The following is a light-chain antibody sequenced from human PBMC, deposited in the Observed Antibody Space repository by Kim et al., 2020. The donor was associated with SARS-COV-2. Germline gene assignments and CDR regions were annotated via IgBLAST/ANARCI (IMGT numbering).Light chain of an antibody. CDR3: QQRKNWPLT. CDR2: DGY. V-gene: IGKV3-11*01. J-gene: IGKJ4*01. CDR1: QSISNY. Sequence: LSPGERAPLSCRASQSISNYLAWYQQKPGQAPRRLIYDGYNRATGIPARFSGSGSGTDFTLTVSSLEPEDFAVYYCQQRKNWPLTFGGGTKVDIK.